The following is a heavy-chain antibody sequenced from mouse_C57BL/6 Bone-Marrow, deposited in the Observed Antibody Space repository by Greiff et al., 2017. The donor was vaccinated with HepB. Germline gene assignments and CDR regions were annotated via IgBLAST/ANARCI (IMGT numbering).Heavy chain of an antibody. V-gene: IGHV1-69*01. Sequence: QVQLQQPGAELVMPGASVKLSCKASGYTFTSYWMHWVKQRPGQGLEWIGEIDPSDSYTNYNQKFKGKSTLTVDKSSSTAYMQLSSLTSEDSAVYYCARIRLRYYFDYWGQGTTLTVSS. CDR2: IDPSDSYT. CDR3: ARIRLRYYFDY. J-gene: IGHJ2*01. D-gene: IGHD1-1*01. CDR1: GYTFTSYW.